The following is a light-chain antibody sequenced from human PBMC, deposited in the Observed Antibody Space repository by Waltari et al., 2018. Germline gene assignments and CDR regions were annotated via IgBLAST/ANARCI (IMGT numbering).Light chain of an antibody. CDR3: QHNVRLPVT. Sequence: IVLTQSPGTLSLSPGESATLSCRASQNGGRSLVWYQQKPGQAPRLLIYGTSTRATSSPDRFSGSGSGTDFSLSIARLEPEDFAVYYCQHNVRLPVTFGQGTKVEI. CDR1: QNGGRS. CDR2: GTS. V-gene: IGKV3-20*01. J-gene: IGKJ1*01.